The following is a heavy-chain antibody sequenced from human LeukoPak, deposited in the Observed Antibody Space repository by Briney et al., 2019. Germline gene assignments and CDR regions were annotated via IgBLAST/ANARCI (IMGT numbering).Heavy chain of an antibody. D-gene: IGHD6-19*01. CDR3: AKDLRYSSGWYFDY. Sequence: GGSLRLSCAASGFTFSSYAMSWVRQAPGKGLEWVSAISGSGGSTYYADSVKGRFTISRDNSKNTLYLQMNSLRAGDTAVYYCAKDLRYSSGWYFDYWGQGTLVTVSS. J-gene: IGHJ4*02. CDR2: ISGSGGST. CDR1: GFTFSSYA. V-gene: IGHV3-23*01.